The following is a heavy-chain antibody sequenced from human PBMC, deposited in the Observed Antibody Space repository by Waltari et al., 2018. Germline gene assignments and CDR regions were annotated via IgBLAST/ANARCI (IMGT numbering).Heavy chain of an antibody. CDR1: GFTVSSNY. CDR3: ARDGHSSSSWVY. J-gene: IGHJ4*02. V-gene: IGHV3-53*02. Sequence: EVQLVETGGGLIQPGGSLRLSCAASGFTVSSNYMSWVRQAPGKGLEWVSVIDSGGSTYYADSGKGRFTISRDNSKNTLYLQMNSLRAEDTAVYYCARDGHSSSSWVYWGQGTLVTVSS. D-gene: IGHD6-6*01. CDR2: IDSGGST.